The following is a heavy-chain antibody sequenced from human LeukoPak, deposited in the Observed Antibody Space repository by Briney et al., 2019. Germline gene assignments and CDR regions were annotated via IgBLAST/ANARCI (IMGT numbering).Heavy chain of an antibody. J-gene: IGHJ4*02. CDR3: ANQGGSGIDY. D-gene: IGHD3-10*01. V-gene: IGHV3-48*01. Sequence: GGSLRLSCAASGFTFSSYSMNWVRQAPGKGLEWVSYISSSSSTIYYADSVKGRFTISRDNAKNTLYLQMNSLRAEDTAVYYCANQGGSGIDYWGQGTLVTVSS. CDR2: ISSSSSTI. CDR1: GFTFSSYS.